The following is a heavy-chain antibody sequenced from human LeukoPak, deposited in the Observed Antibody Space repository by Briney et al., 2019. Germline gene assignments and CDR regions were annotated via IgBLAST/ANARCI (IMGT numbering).Heavy chain of an antibody. CDR2: IRSKVNGGTT. J-gene: IGHJ4*02. CDR3: TTVGATTGPDY. V-gene: IGHV3-49*04. D-gene: IGHD1-26*01. Sequence: SLRLFCTAPVLNFRDYAMTWVSHAQGKGLEEGGFIRSKVNGGTTECAASVKGRITISRDDSKSIAFLQMNSLKTEDTAVYYCTTVGATTGPDYWGQGTLVTVSS. CDR1: VLNFRDYA.